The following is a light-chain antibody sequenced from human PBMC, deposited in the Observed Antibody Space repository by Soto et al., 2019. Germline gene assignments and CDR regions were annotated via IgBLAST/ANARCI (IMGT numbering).Light chain of an antibody. CDR1: SSDVGGYNY. CDR3: NSYTRKSTGV. CDR2: EVS. Sequence: QSALTQPASVSGSPGQSITISCTGTSSDVGGYNYVSWYQQHPGKAPKLIIYEVSNRPSGVSNRFSGSKSGYTASLTISGLQAEDEADYYCNSYTRKSTGVFGTGTTVTVL. J-gene: IGLJ1*01. V-gene: IGLV2-14*01.